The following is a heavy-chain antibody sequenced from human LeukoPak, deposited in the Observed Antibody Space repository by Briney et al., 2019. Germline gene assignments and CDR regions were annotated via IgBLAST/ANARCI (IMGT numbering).Heavy chain of an antibody. CDR2: ISYDGSNK. CDR3: VTNYSDSSGPLHHYYYGMDV. D-gene: IGHD3-22*01. CDR1: GFTFSSYW. V-gene: IGHV3-30-3*01. Sequence: GGSLRLSCAASGFTFSSYWMSWVRQAPGKGLEWVAVISYDGSNKYYADSVKGRFTISRDYSKNTLYLQMNSLRAEATAVYYCVTNYSDSSGPLHHYYYGMDVWGQGTTVTVSS. J-gene: IGHJ6*02.